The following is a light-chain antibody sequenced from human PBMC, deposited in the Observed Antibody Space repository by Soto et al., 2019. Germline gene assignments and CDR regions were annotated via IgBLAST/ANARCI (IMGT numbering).Light chain of an antibody. CDR1: SSDVGGYNY. V-gene: IGLV2-14*01. CDR3: SSYTSSTTLFYV. J-gene: IGLJ1*01. CDR2: DVS. Sequence: QSALTQPASVSGSPGQSITISCTGTSSDVGGYNYVSWYQQHPGKAPKLMIYDVSNRPSGVSNRFSGSKSGNTASLTISGLQAEEEAVYYCSSYTSSTTLFYVFGTGTKVTVL.